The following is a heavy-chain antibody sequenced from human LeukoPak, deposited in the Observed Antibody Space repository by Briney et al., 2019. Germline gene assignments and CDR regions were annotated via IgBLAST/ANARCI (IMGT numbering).Heavy chain of an antibody. J-gene: IGHJ6*02. CDR3: TSNRNYNGMDV. CDR2: IRSKANSYAT. V-gene: IGHV3-73*01. D-gene: IGHD3-16*02. CDR1: GFTFSGSA. Sequence: PGGSLRLSCAASGFTFSGSAMHWVRQASGKGLEWVGHIRSKANSYATAYAASVKGRFTISRDDSKNTAYLQMSSLKTEDTAVYYCTSNRNYNGMDVWGQGTTVTVSS.